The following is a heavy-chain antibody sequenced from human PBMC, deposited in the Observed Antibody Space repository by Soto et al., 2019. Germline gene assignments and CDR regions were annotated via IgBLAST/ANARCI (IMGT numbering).Heavy chain of an antibody. Sequence: SETLSLTCAVYGGSFSGYYLSWIRQPPGKGLEWIGEINHSGSTNYNPSLKSRVTISVDTSKNQFSLNLRSVTAADTAVYYCARAPLYYYDSRGYYRHFDYWGQGTLVTVSS. CDR2: INHSGST. CDR3: ARAPLYYYDSRGYYRHFDY. J-gene: IGHJ4*02. CDR1: GGSFSGYY. D-gene: IGHD3-22*01. V-gene: IGHV4-34*01.